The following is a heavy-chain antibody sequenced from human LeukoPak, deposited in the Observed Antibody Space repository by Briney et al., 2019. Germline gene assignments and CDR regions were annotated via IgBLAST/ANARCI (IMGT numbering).Heavy chain of an antibody. D-gene: IGHD1-26*01. CDR1: GGSISSSSYY. Sequence: SETLSLTCTVSGGSISSSSYYWGWIRQPPGKGLEWIGSIYYSGSTYYNPSLKSRVTISVDTSKNQFSLKLSSMTVADTAVYFCANDRGGSYYLTVDNWGQGTRVTVSS. CDR3: ANDRGGSYYLTVDN. J-gene: IGHJ4*02. V-gene: IGHV4-39*07. CDR2: IYYSGST.